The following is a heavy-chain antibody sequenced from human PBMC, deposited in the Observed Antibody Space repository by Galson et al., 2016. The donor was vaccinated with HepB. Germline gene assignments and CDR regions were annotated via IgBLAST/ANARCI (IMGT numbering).Heavy chain of an antibody. Sequence: SLRLSCAASGFSFTSYWMSWVRQAPGTGLEWVANIRQDGAEKYYLDSVRGRFTISRDNAKNSLYLQVNSLRADDTAVYYCARFGCTTCYDFYYYGMDVWGQGTTVTVSS. D-gene: IGHD2/OR15-2a*01. CDR2: IRQDGAEK. J-gene: IGHJ6*02. V-gene: IGHV3-7*01. CDR1: GFSFTSYW. CDR3: ARFGCTTCYDFYYYGMDV.